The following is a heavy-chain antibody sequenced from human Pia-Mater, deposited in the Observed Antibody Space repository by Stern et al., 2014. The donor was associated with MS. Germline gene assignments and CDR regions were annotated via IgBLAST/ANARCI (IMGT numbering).Heavy chain of an antibody. CDR1: GYTFTTYY. J-gene: IGHJ4*02. CDR2: INTSDGDT. V-gene: IGHV1-46*01. Sequence: QLVQSGAEVKKPGASVNISCVTSGYTFTTYYVHWVRQAPGQGLEWMGIINTSDGDTSHTRKFQDRVTVTRDTSASTVYLKLSSLKSEDTAVYYCARQRTTGHMDFDYWGQGTLVTVSS. D-gene: IGHD1-1*01. CDR3: ARQRTTGHMDFDY.